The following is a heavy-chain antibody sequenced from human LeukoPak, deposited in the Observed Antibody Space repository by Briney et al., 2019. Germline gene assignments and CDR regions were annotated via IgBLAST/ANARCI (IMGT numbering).Heavy chain of an antibody. Sequence: GGSLRLSCAASGFTFSSYEMNWVRQAPGKGLEWVSYISSSGSTIYYADSVKGRFTISRDNAKNSLYLQMNSLRAEDTAVYYCARNHRRGFLHGPPPGPYWGQGTLVTVSS. J-gene: IGHJ4*02. V-gene: IGHV3-48*03. CDR2: ISSSGSTI. D-gene: IGHD1-14*01. CDR1: GFTFSSYE. CDR3: ARNHRRGFLHGPPPGPY.